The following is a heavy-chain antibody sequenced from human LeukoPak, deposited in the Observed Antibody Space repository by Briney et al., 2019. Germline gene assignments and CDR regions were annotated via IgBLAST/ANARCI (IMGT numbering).Heavy chain of an antibody. J-gene: IGHJ4*02. CDR1: SGSISIYY. CDR2: IYTSGST. Sequence: SETLSLTCTVSSGSISIYYWSWIRQPAGKGLEWIGRIYTSGSTDYNPSLKSRVTMSVDTSKNQFSLKLSSVTAADTAVYYCASYSSSTWYGLDYWGQGTLVTVSS. CDR3: ASYSSSTWYGLDY. D-gene: IGHD6-13*01. V-gene: IGHV4-4*07.